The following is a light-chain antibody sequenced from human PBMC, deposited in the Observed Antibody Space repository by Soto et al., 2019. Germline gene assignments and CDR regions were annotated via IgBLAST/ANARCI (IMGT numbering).Light chain of an antibody. J-gene: IGLJ2*01. CDR1: NIESKS. V-gene: IGLV3-21*02. CDR2: DDS. CDR3: QVWDGLSDHVI. Sequence: SYDLTQPPSVSVAPGQTARITCGGNNIESKSVHWYQQRPGQAPVLVVHDDSDRPSGIPERISGSNSGNTATLTISRVEAGDEAEYYCQVWDGLSDHVIFGGGTKLTVL.